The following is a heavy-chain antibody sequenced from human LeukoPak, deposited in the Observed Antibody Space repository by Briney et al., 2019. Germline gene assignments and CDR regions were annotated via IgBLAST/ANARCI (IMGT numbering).Heavy chain of an antibody. Sequence: SETLSLTCTVSGGSLNNYYWTWIRQPPGKGLEWIGYIYYSGSTNYNPSLKSRLTMSVDTSKNQLSLKLSSVTAADTAVYYCARADITGVTSPGTLDYWGQGTLVTVSS. CDR3: ARADITGVTSPGTLDY. D-gene: IGHD1-14*01. CDR1: GGSLNNYY. V-gene: IGHV4-59*01. CDR2: IYYSGST. J-gene: IGHJ4*02.